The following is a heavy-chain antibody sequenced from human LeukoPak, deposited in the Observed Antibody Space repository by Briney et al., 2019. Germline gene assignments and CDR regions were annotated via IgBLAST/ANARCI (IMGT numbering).Heavy chain of an antibody. J-gene: IGHJ4*02. V-gene: IGHV3-7*01. CDR2: IKQDGSEK. D-gene: IGHD3-10*01. CDR3: ARGGSGSYPGLEDY. Sequence: GGSLRLSCAGSGFTFSSYWMSWVRQAPGKGLEWVANIKQDGSEKYYVDSVKGRFTISRDNAKNSMYLQMNSLRAEDTAVYYCARGGSGSYPGLEDYWGQGTLVTVSS. CDR1: GFTFSSYW.